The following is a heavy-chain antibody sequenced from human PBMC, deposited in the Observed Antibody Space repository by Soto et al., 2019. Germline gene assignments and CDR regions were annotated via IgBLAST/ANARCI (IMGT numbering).Heavy chain of an antibody. CDR1: GGSISSYY. CDR2: IYYSGST. D-gene: IGHD1-1*01. Sequence: SETLSLTCTVSGGSISSYYWSWIRQPPGKGLEWIGYIYYSGSTNYNPSLKSRVTISVDTSKNQFSLKLSSVTAADTAVYYCARDTGQLERFNWFDPWGQGTLVTVSS. J-gene: IGHJ5*02. V-gene: IGHV4-59*01. CDR3: ARDTGQLERFNWFDP.